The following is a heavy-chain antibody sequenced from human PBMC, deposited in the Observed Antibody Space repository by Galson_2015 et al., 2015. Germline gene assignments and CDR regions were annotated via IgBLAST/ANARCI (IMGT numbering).Heavy chain of an antibody. Sequence: SLRLSCAASGFTFSTYWMSWVRQAPGKGLEWVANIIQDGSEKYYGDSVKGRFSISRDNAKNSLYLQMNSLRAEDTAVYYCATSNGPASDYWGQGTLVTVSS. CDR2: IIQDGSEK. J-gene: IGHJ4*02. V-gene: IGHV3-7*01. CDR1: GFTFSTYW. D-gene: IGHD2-2*01. CDR3: ATSNGPASDY.